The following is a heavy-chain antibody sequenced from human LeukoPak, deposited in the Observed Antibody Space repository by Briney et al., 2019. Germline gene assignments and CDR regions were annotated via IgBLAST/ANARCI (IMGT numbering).Heavy chain of an antibody. CDR3: ARGTDYDNGDY. Sequence: PSETLSLTCTVSGGSISSGDYYWRWIRQPPGSGLEWIGYIDSSGSTYYNPSLKSRVTISVATSKNQFSLKLSSVTAADTAVDYCARGTDYDNGDYWGQGTLVTVSS. CDR2: IDSSGST. J-gene: IGHJ4*02. V-gene: IGHV4-30-4*01. D-gene: IGHD3-22*01. CDR1: GGSISSGDYY.